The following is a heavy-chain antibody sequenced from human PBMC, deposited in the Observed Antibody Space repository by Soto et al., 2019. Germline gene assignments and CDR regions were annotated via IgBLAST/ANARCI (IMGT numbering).Heavy chain of an antibody. Sequence: SETLSLTCTVSGGSISSDYWSWIRQPPGKGLEWIGYIYYSGSTNYSPSLKSRVTISVDTSKNQFSLKLSSVTAADTAVYYCARGNAYSFYMGVWGKGPTVTVSS. CDR1: GGSISSDY. CDR3: ARGNAYSFYMGV. J-gene: IGHJ6*03. CDR2: IYYSGST. V-gene: IGHV4-59*01. D-gene: IGHD2-8*01.